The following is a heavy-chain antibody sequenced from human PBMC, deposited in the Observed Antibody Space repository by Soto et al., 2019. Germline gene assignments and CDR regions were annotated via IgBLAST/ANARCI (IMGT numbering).Heavy chain of an antibody. Sequence: QVQLQESGPGLVKPSQTLSLTCTVSGGYISSGGYYWTWIRHHPEKGLEWIGYIYYTGNTYYNPSLKSRVTMSVDTSKNQFSLKLSSVTAADTAVYYCARDYGDYFDYWGQGTLVTVSS. J-gene: IGHJ4*02. D-gene: IGHD4-17*01. V-gene: IGHV4-31*03. CDR1: GGYISSGGYY. CDR3: ARDYGDYFDY. CDR2: IYYTGNT.